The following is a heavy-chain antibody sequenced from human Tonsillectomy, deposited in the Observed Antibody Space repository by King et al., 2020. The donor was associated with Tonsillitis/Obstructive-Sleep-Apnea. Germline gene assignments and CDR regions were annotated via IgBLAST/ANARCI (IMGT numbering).Heavy chain of an antibody. CDR3: ARDPQQHFYYKDV. J-gene: IGHJ6*03. Sequence: GQLVQSGAEVKKPGSSVKVSCKASGGTFSSYVISWVRQAPGQGLEWMGRIIPILDIANYAQKFQGRVTITADKSTSTAYMELSSLRSEDTAVYYCARDPQQHFYYKDVWGKGTTVNVSS. CDR1: GGTFSSYV. CDR2: IIPILDIA. D-gene: IGHD1/OR15-1a*01. V-gene: IGHV1-69*04.